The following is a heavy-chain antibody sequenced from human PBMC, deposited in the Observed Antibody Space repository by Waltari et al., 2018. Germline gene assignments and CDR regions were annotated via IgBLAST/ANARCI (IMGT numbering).Heavy chain of an antibody. V-gene: IGHV4-4*07. CDR2: IYTSGST. CDR3: ARGTAASRWGYCSSTSCYGLDY. CDR1: GGSISSYY. D-gene: IGHD2-2*01. J-gene: IGHJ4*02. Sequence: QVQLQESGPGLVKPSETLSLTCTVSGGSISSYYWSWIRQPAGKGLEWIGRIYTSGSTNYNPPLKSRVTRSVDTSKNQFSLKRSSVTAADTAVYYCARGTAASRWGYCSSTSCYGLDYWGQGTLVTVSS.